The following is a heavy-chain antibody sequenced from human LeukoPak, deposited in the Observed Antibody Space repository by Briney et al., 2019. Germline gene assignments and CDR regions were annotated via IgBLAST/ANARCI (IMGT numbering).Heavy chain of an antibody. D-gene: IGHD3-22*01. V-gene: IGHV1-2*02. CDR1: GYTFTAYN. Sequence: ASVKVSCTASGYTFTAYNIHWVRQAPRQGLEWMGWIHPNSGCINYAQNFQGRVTMTRDTSISTAFMELSRLRSDDTAVYYCARAHTNYYDSSAYFDSWGQGALVTVSS. CDR3: ARAHTNYYDSSAYFDS. CDR2: IHPNSGCI. J-gene: IGHJ4*02.